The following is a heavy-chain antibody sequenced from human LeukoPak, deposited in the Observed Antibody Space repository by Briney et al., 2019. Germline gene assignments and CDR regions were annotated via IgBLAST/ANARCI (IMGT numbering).Heavy chain of an antibody. Sequence: PSETLSLTCIVSGGSIDNHHWSWIRQPPGKRLEWIGNSGGADYNPSLRSRVTVSVDTSQNQFSLKLTSMTAADTAVYFCAVYFAGQGGRGSWGQGAPVTVSS. J-gene: IGHJ4*02. V-gene: IGHV4-4*09. CDR3: AVYFAGQGGRGS. CDR2: SGGA. CDR1: GGSIDNHH. D-gene: IGHD3-16*01.